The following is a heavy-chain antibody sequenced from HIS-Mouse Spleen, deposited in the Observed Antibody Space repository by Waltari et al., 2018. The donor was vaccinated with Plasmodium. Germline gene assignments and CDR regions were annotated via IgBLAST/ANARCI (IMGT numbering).Heavy chain of an antibody. V-gene: IGHV3-53*01. Sequence: EVQLVESGGGLIQPGGSLRLSCAASGFTVSSNYMSWVRQAPGKGLEWFSVIYRGGSTYYADSVKGRFTISRDNSKNTLYLQMNSLRAEDTAVYYCASKTTVTNHAFDIWGQGTMVTVSS. CDR3: ASKTTVTNHAFDI. D-gene: IGHD4-17*01. J-gene: IGHJ3*02. CDR2: IYRGGST. CDR1: GFTVSSNY.